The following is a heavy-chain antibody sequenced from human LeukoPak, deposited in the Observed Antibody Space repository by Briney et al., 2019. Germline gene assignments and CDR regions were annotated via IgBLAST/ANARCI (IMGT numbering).Heavy chain of an antibody. CDR2: ISSSSSYI. CDR3: AVLITFGGVPGVDP. D-gene: IGHD3-16*01. Sequence: GGSLRLSCAASGFTFSSYSMNWVRQAPGKGLEWVSSISSSSSYIYYADSVKGRFTISRDNAKNSLYLQMNSLRAEDTAVYCCAVLITFGGVPGVDPWGQGTLVTVSS. CDR1: GFTFSSYS. J-gene: IGHJ5*02. V-gene: IGHV3-21*01.